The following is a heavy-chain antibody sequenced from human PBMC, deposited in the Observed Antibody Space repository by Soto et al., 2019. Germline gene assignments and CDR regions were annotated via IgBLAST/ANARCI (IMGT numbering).Heavy chain of an antibody. Sequence: SETLSLTCTVSGGSISSTNYYWGWIRQPPGKGLEWIGTIYYSESPYYNSSLKSRVTISVDTSKNQFSLKLTSVTASDTAMYYCARSDYDSSAYFGQTGTFEYWGQGTLVTVSS. J-gene: IGHJ4*02. CDR3: ARSDYDSSAYFGQTGTFEY. D-gene: IGHD3-22*01. CDR1: GGSISSTNYY. CDR2: IYYSESP. V-gene: IGHV4-39*07.